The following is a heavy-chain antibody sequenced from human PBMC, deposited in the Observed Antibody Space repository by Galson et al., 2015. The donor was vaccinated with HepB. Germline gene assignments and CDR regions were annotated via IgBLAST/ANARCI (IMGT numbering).Heavy chain of an antibody. J-gene: IGHJ3*02. CDR2: IIPNSGNT. Sequence: SVKVSCKASGGTFSSYAISWVRQAPGQGLEWMGGIIPNSGNTGYAQKFRGRVTMTRNTSISTAYMEMSSLGSEDTAVYYCARFHSSFYDSSRVNAFKIWGQGTMVTVSS. D-gene: IGHD3-22*01. V-gene: IGHV1-8*02. CDR1: GGTFSSYA. CDR3: ARFHSSFYDSSRVNAFKI.